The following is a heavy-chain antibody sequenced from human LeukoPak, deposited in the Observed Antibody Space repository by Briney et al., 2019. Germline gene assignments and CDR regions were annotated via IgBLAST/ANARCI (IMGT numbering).Heavy chain of an antibody. CDR2: ITAGSNFI. J-gene: IGHJ4*02. V-gene: IGHV3-21*01. Sequence: GGSLRLSCAASGFTLSSYRMHWVRQAPGKGLEWVSSITAGSNFINYADSVKGRFTISRDNAKNSLYLQMNSLRAEDTAVYYCARDGQWELNFDYWGQGTLVTVSS. CDR1: GFTLSSYR. CDR3: ARDGQWELNFDY. D-gene: IGHD1-26*01.